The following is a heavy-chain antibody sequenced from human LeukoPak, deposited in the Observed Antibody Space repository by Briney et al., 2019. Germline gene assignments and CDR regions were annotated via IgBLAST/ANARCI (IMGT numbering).Heavy chain of an antibody. CDR3: ARARSSTAGSRPYYFDF. V-gene: IGHV4-39*07. D-gene: IGHD2-2*01. Sequence: PSETLSLTCTVSGGSIRSDTYYWGWIRQSPGKGLEWIGGVFYSGITYYNPSLKRRVTISIDTSKNQFSLKLSSVTAADTAVYYCARARSSTAGSRPYYFDFWGQGALVTVSS. CDR2: VFYSGIT. CDR1: GGSIRSDTYY. J-gene: IGHJ4*02.